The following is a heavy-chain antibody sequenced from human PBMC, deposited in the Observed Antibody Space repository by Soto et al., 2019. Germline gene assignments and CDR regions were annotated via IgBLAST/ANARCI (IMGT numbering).Heavy chain of an antibody. Sequence: PSETLSLTCNMSGDSYSISTYSWSWIRQPPGKALQWIGFIYQSGVTSYNPSLASRVSISLDRSNNQCSLKLSSVTAADTAVYYCVAGGTSEVGYFDYWGQGTLVTVSS. J-gene: IGHJ4*02. CDR2: IYQSGVT. V-gene: IGHV4-30-2*01. D-gene: IGHD2-15*01. CDR3: VAGGTSEVGYFDY. CDR1: GDSYSISTYS.